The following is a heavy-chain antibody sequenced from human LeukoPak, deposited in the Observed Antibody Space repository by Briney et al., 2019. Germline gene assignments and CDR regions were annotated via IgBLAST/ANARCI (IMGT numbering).Heavy chain of an antibody. CDR3: AREPHYYDSSGYFDY. V-gene: IGHV3-48*04. Sequence: GGSLRLSCAASGFTFSSYWMHWVRQAPGKGLEWVSYISSSGSTIYYADSVKGRFTISRDNAKNSLYLQMNSLRAEDTAVYYCAREPHYYDSSGYFDYWGQGTLVTVSS. D-gene: IGHD3-22*01. CDR2: ISSSGSTI. J-gene: IGHJ4*02. CDR1: GFTFSSYW.